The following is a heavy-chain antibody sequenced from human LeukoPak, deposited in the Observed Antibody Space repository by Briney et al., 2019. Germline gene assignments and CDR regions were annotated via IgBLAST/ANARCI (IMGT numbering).Heavy chain of an antibody. CDR2: IYYSGST. V-gene: IGHV4-59*08. CDR1: GGSITSYY. CDR3: ARWCSGNSCHDAFDI. Sequence: SSETLSLTCTVSGGSITSYYWNWIRQPPGKGLEWIGSIYYSGSTNYNPSLKSRVSMSVDTSKNQFSLKLSSVTAADTAVYYCARWCSGNSCHDAFDIWGQGTMVTVSS. D-gene: IGHD2-2*01. J-gene: IGHJ3*02.